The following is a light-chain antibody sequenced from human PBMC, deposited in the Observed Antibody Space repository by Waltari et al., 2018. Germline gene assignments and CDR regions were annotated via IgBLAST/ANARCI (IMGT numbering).Light chain of an antibody. CDR2: WAS. CDR1: QSVFYSSNNKNY. Sequence: DIVMTQSPDSLAVSLGERATINCKSSQSVFYSSNNKNYLGWYQQKPGKPPKLLIYWASTREPGVPDRFSGSGSVTNFTLTITSLQAEDVALYYCQQYYSPPLTFGQGTKVEIK. J-gene: IGKJ1*01. V-gene: IGKV4-1*01. CDR3: QQYYSPPLT.